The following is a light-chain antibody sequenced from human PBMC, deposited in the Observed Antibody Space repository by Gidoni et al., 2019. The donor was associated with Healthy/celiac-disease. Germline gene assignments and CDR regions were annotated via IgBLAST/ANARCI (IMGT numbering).Light chain of an antibody. CDR3: QQYGSSPFT. J-gene: IGKJ3*01. Sequence: EIVLTQSPGTLSLSPGERATLSCRASQSVSSSYLAWYQQTPGQAPQRLIYGASSRATGIPDRCSGSGSGTDFTLTISRLEPEDFAVYYCQQYGSSPFTFGPGTKVDIK. CDR1: QSVSSSY. V-gene: IGKV3-20*01. CDR2: GAS.